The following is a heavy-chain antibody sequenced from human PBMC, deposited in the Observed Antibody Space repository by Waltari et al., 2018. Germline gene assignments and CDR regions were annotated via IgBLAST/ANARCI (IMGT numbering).Heavy chain of an antibody. CDR1: GGSFTGSY. D-gene: IGHD3-22*01. CDR2: INHYGST. CDR3: ARGRPPGWRSPYSSGYSH. V-gene: IGHV4-34*02. J-gene: IGHJ4*02. Sequence: QVQLQQRGAGLLKPSETLSLTCAVYGGSFTGSYWTWIRQSPGKGLEWIGDINHYGSTNYEPSLTGRLIISVDTSKKEFSLRLTSVTDADTGVYYCARGRPPGWRSPYSSGYSHWGQGTPVTVSS.